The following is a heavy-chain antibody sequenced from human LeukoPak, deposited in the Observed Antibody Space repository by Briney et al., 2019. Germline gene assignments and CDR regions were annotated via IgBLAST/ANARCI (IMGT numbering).Heavy chain of an antibody. CDR3: ARRASNMYNWFDA. V-gene: IGHV4-59*08. Sequence: SETLSLTCSVSGASMRSDYWTWIRQPPGKGLEWIGDIYYSGSTNYSPPLKSRLTISVDTSKNQFSLQLSSVTAADTAVYFCARRASNMYNWFDAWGQGTLVTVSS. CDR2: IYYSGST. CDR1: GASMRSDY. D-gene: IGHD2/OR15-2a*01. J-gene: IGHJ5*02.